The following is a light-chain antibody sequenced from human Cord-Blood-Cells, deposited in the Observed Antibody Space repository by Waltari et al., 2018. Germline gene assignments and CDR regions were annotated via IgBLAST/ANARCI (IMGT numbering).Light chain of an antibody. CDR2: GKN. J-gene: IGLJ2*01. CDR1: SLRSYY. V-gene: IGLV3-19*01. CDR3: NSRDSSGHHLV. Sequence: SSELTQDPAVSVALGQTVRRTCQRASLRSYYARWYQQKPGQAPVLVIYGKNNRPSGIPHRFSGSSSGNTVSLTITGAQAEDEAYYYCNSRDSSGHHLVFGGGTKLTVL.